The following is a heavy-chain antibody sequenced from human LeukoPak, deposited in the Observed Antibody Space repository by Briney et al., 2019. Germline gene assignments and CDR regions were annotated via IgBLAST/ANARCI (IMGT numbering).Heavy chain of an antibody. Sequence: GRSLRLSCAASGFTFSSYGMHWVRQAPGKGLEWVAVISYDGSNKYYADSVKGRFTISRDNSKNTLYLQMNSLRAEDTAVYYCAKGKVGATVDAFDIWGQGTMVTVSS. J-gene: IGHJ3*02. CDR1: GFTFSSYG. D-gene: IGHD1-26*01. CDR2: ISYDGSNK. V-gene: IGHV3-30*18. CDR3: AKGKVGATVDAFDI.